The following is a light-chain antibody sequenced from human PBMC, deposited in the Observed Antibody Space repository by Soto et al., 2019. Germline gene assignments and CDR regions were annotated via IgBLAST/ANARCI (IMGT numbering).Light chain of an antibody. CDR1: QSVSSSY. J-gene: IGKJ2*01. CDR3: QQYGSSPYT. CDR2: GAS. Sequence: EIVLTQSPGTLSLSPGERATLSCRASQSVSSSYLAWYQQKPGQAPRLLIYGASSRATGIPDNFNGSGSGTDFTLTISRLEPEEFAVYYCQQYGSSPYTFGQGTRLEIK. V-gene: IGKV3-20*01.